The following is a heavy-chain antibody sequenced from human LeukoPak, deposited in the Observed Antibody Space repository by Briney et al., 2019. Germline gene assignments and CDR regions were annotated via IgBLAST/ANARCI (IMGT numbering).Heavy chain of an antibody. CDR1: GFTFSSYA. D-gene: IGHD2-15*01. CDR2: ISGSGGTT. J-gene: IGHJ4*02. Sequence: GGSLRLSCAASGFTFSSYAMSWVRQAPGKGLEWVSAISGSGGTTYYADSVKGRFTISRDNSKNTLYLQMNSLRAEDTAVYYCAKDRLLYYYFDYWGQGTLVTVSS. V-gene: IGHV3-23*01. CDR3: AKDRLLYYYFDY.